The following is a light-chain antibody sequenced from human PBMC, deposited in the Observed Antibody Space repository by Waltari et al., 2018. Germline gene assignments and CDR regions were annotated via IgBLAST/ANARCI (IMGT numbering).Light chain of an antibody. V-gene: IGLV1-44*01. J-gene: IGLJ2*01. CDR2: TNN. Sequence: QSVVTQTPSASGAPGQRVTISSSRSSFNIGRNTVTWYQQLPGTAPKLVIYTNNQRPSGVPDRFSGSKSGTSASLAISGLQSEDEADYYCAVWDDSLNVVFGGGTKLTVL. CDR3: AVWDDSLNVV. CDR1: SFNIGRNT.